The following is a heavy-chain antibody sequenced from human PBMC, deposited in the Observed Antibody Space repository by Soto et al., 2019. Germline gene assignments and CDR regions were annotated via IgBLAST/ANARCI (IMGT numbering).Heavy chain of an antibody. D-gene: IGHD3-16*01. V-gene: IGHV3-23*01. CDR2: ISGGGDAA. J-gene: IGHJ2*01. CDR3: ARKILGSTSRPNYWYFDV. CDR1: GFTFINYA. Sequence: EVQLLESGGGLVQPGGSLRLSCAGSGFTFINYAMNWVRQVPGKGLEWVSSISGGGDAAFFPDSVRGRFTISRDNSKNTVTLQRNSLGVDDTAVYYCARKILGSTSRPNYWYFDVWGRGTLVTVSS.